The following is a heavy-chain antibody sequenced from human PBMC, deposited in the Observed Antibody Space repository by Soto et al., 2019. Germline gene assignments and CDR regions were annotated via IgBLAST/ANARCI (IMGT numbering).Heavy chain of an antibody. J-gene: IGHJ4*02. V-gene: IGHV1-18*01. Sequence: QVRLVQSGAEVKKPGASVKVSCKASGYTFTSYGISWVRQAPGQGLEWMGWISAYSGKTNYAQKLQGRVTITKDTSTSTAYMDLRSLRSDDTAVYYCARKNDYGDFDYWGQGTLVTVSS. D-gene: IGHD4-17*01. CDR2: ISAYSGKT. CDR1: GYTFTSYG. CDR3: ARKNDYGDFDY.